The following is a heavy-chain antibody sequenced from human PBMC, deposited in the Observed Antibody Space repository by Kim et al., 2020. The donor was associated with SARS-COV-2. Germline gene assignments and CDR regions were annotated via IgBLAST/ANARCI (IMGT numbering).Heavy chain of an antibody. J-gene: IGHJ4*02. D-gene: IGHD3-22*01. CDR3: ARGPSGSYIFFDY. V-gene: IGHV4-4*07. Sequence: YNPSLKSRVTMSVDTSKNQFSLKLSSVTAADTAVYYCARGPSGSYIFFDYWGQGTLVTVSS.